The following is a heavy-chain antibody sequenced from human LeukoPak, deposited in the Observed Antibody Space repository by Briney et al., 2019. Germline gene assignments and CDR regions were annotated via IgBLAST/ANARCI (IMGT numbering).Heavy chain of an antibody. CDR2: ISAYNGNT. J-gene: IGHJ4*02. CDR1: GYTFTSYG. Sequence: ASVKVSCKASGYTFTSYGISWVRQGPGQGLEWMGWISAYNGNTNYAQKFQGRVTITADESTSTAYMELSSLRSEDTAVYYCARVGSSGRYYFDYWGQGTLVTVSS. D-gene: IGHD6-19*01. V-gene: IGHV1-18*01. CDR3: ARVGSSGRYYFDY.